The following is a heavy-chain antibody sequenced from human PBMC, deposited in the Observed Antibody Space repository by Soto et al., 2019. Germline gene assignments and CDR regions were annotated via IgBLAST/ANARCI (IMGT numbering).Heavy chain of an antibody. Sequence: GGSLRLSCAASGFTISNYAMGWVRQAPGKGLEWVSSLSGSGDNTYYADSVKGRVTISRDNSRDNSKNTLYLQMNSLRAEDTALYYCTRSRGWYIFDYWSQGTLVTVSS. J-gene: IGHJ4*02. D-gene: IGHD6-19*01. CDR3: TRSRGWYIFDY. V-gene: IGHV3-23*01. CDR1: GFTISNYA. CDR2: LSGSGDNT.